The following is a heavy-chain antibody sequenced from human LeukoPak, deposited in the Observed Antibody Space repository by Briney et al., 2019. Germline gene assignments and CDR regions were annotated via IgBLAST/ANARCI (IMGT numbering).Heavy chain of an antibody. CDR1: GFTFSSHW. V-gene: IGHV3-74*03. CDR3: GRDLWGLVDY. D-gene: IGHD2/OR15-2a*01. J-gene: IGHJ4*02. CDR2: INPDGSTT. Sequence: PGGSLRLSCAVSGFTFSSHWMFWVRHAPGKGLVWVSRINPDGSTTMYADSVKGRFTISRDNAKNTLYLQMNSLKAEDTAVYYCGRDLWGLVDYWGQGALVTVSA.